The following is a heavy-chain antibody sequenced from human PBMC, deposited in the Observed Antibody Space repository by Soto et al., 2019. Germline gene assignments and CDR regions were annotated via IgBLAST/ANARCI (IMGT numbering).Heavy chain of an antibody. CDR2: ISAYNGNT. Sequence: GASVKVSCKASGYTFTSYGIHWVRQAPVQGLEWMGWISAYNGNTNYAQKLQGRVTMTTDTSTSTAYMALRSQRSDDTPVYYCARESDDSSWSRAEYFQHWGPGTLVTVSS. J-gene: IGHJ1*01. CDR3: ARESDDSSWSRAEYFQH. CDR1: GYTFTSYG. V-gene: IGHV1-18*01. D-gene: IGHD6-13*01.